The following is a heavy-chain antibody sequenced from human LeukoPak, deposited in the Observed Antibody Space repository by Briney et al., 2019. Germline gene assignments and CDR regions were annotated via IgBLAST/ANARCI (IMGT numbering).Heavy chain of an antibody. CDR2: IKEDGSVK. Sequence: PGGSLRLSCTASGFTFSTHWMTWVRQPPGKGLEWVANIKEDGSVKYYVDSVKGRFTISRDNTKNALYLQMNSLRAEDTAVYYCARDRYGGNSAPSYWGQGTLVTVSS. V-gene: IGHV3-7*01. CDR1: GFTFSTHW. D-gene: IGHD4-23*01. J-gene: IGHJ4*02. CDR3: ARDRYGGNSAPSY.